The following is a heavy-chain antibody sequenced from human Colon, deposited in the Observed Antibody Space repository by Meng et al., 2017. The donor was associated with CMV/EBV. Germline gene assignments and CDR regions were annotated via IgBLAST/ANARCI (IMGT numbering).Heavy chain of an antibody. J-gene: IGHJ4*02. V-gene: IGHV1-2*02. CDR1: YPFSGFY. D-gene: IGHD3-22*01. CDR2: LDPNSGGT. CDR3: AREFYYDTSGYPELDY. Sequence: YPFSGFYVHCVRPAPGQWLEWLGWLDPNSGGTNYAQEFQGRVTMTRDTSINTAYMELSRLRSDDTALYFCAREFYYDTSGYPELDYWGQGTLVTVSS.